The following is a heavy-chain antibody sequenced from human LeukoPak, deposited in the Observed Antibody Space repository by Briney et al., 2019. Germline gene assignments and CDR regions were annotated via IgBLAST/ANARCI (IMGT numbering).Heavy chain of an antibody. J-gene: IGHJ4*02. CDR1: GGSISSSSYY. CDR3: ARSWRSRYYYDSSGYSLDYFDY. CDR2: IYYSGST. D-gene: IGHD3-22*01. V-gene: IGHV4-39*07. Sequence: SETLSLTCTVSGGSISSSSYYWGWIRQPPGKGLEWIGSIYYSGSTYYNPSLKSRVTISVDTSKNQFSLKLSFVTAADTAVYYCARSWRSRYYYDSSGYSLDYFDYWGQGTLVTVS.